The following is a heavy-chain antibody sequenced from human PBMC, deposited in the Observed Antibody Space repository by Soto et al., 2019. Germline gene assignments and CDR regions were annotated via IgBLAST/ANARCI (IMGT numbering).Heavy chain of an antibody. J-gene: IGHJ3*02. CDR1: GYSISSSNW. D-gene: IGHD3-22*01. V-gene: IGHV4-28*01. CDR3: ARNKYYYDSSGYYLDAFDI. Sequence: PSETLSLTCAVSGYSISSSNWWGWIRQPPGKGLEWSGYIYYSGSTYYNPSLKSRVTMSVDTSKNQFSLKLSSVTAVDTAVYYCARNKYYYDSSGYYLDAFDIWGQGTMVTVSS. CDR2: IYYSGST.